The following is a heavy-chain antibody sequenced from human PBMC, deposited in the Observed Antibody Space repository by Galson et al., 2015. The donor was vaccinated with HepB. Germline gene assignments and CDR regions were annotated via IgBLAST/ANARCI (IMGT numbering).Heavy chain of an antibody. J-gene: IGHJ2*01. Sequence: SVKVSCKASGGTFSSYTISWVRQAPGQGLEWMGRIIPILGIANYAQKFQGRVTITADKSTSTAYMELSGLRSEDTAVYYCARSGEGWYSDLWGRGTLVTVSS. V-gene: IGHV1-69*02. CDR2: IIPILGIA. CDR3: ARSGEGWYSDL. D-gene: IGHD3-10*01. CDR1: GGTFSSYT.